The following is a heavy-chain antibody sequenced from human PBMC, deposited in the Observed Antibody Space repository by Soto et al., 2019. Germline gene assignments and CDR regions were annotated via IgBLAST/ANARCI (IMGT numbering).Heavy chain of an antibody. J-gene: IGHJ4*02. CDR2: ICYSRST. V-gene: IGHV4-39*01. D-gene: IGHD7-27*01. CDR3: ASPAGAWGPPAGFNFDY. CDR1: GASITSTSYY. Sequence: QLQLQESGPGLVKPSETLSLTCTVSGASITSTSYYWGWIRQPPGKGLEWIGSICYSRSTHYNPSLKSRVTISVDPSRNQFSLRLSSVTAADTAVDYCASPAGAWGPPAGFNFDYWGQGILVTVSS.